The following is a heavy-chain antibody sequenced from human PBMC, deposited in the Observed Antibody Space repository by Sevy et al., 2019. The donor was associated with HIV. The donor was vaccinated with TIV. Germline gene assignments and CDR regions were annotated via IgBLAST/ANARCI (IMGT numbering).Heavy chain of an antibody. Sequence: GGSLRLSCAASGFTFNIYSMSWVRQTPGKGLAWVATLSFGCGKINHADSVKGRFTMSRDDSKNAVYLQMNNLRVEDKALYYGASGGCTKAHDYWGQGTLVTVSS. V-gene: IGHV3-23*01. CDR1: GFTFNIYS. J-gene: IGHJ4*02. D-gene: IGHD3-16*01. CDR3: ASGGCTKAHDY. CDR2: LSFGCGKI.